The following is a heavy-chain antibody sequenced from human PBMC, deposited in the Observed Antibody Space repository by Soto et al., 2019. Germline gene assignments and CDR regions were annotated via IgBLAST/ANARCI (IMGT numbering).Heavy chain of an antibody. CDR1: GYRFPSYW. V-gene: IGHV5-51*01. CDR2: IYPGDSDT. CDR3: ARLATENPTIDY. J-gene: IGHJ4*02. Sequence: ESLKVSFEGSGYRFPSYWIVWVRQMPGKGLEWMGIIYPGDSDTRYSPSFQGQVTISANKSISTAYLQWSSLKASDTAMYYCARLATENPTIDYWGQGTLVTVPS.